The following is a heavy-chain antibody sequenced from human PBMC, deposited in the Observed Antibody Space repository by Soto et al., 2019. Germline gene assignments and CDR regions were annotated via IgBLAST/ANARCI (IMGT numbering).Heavy chain of an antibody. D-gene: IGHD3-10*01. Sequence: PTKTLSLSCRVQGDSISGYFWSCIRQPPGKGLEWIGHIYYDGNTNYKPSLESRLTFSVDTSKNQFSLNLRSVTAADTAVYYCAIARSRHHPEAIDFWCQGILVS. CDR2: IYYDGNT. CDR1: GDSISGYF. V-gene: IGHV4-59*01. CDR3: AIARSRHHPEAIDF. J-gene: IGHJ3*01.